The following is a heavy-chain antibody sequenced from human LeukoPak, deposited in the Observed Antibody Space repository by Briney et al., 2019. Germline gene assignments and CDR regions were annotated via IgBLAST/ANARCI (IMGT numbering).Heavy chain of an antibody. J-gene: IGHJ3*02. Sequence: ASVTVSCKPSGYTLTSYGIIWVRQAPGQGLDWMGWINPNSGGTNYAQKFQGRVTMTRDTSISTAYMELGRLRSDDTAVYYCARGRGRVAGTVKINDAFDIWGQGTMVTVSS. CDR3: ARGRGRVAGTVKINDAFDI. V-gene: IGHV1-2*02. CDR1: GYTLTSYG. CDR2: INPNSGGT. D-gene: IGHD6-19*01.